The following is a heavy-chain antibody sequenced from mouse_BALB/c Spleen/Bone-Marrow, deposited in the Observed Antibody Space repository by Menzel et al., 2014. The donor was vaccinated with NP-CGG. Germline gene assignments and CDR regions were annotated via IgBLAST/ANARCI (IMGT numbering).Heavy chain of an antibody. CDR3: SSGPLYAMDY. Sequence: QVQLQQSGAELVKPGTSVKLSCKTSGYTFTSYWIQWVKQRPGQGLGWIGEIFPGTDTTYYNEKFKGKATLTIDTSSSTAYMHLNSLTSEDSAVYFCSSGPLYAMDYWGQGTSVTVSS. V-gene: IGHV1S132*01. J-gene: IGHJ4*01. CDR1: GYTFTSYW. CDR2: IFPGTDTT.